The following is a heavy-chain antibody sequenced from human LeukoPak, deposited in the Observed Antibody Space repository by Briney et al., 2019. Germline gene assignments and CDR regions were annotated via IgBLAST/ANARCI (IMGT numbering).Heavy chain of an antibody. V-gene: IGHV3-23*01. CDR2: VTGSGSAT. CDR1: GFTFSSFA. CDR3: AKRFGESYGHFDY. Sequence: PGGSLRLPCVASGFTFSSFAMSWVRQAPGKGLEWVSAVTGSGSATDYADFVKGRFTISRDNSKNTLYLQMNSLRAEDTAVYYCAKRFGESYGHFDYWGQGTLVTVSS. J-gene: IGHJ4*02. D-gene: IGHD1-26*01.